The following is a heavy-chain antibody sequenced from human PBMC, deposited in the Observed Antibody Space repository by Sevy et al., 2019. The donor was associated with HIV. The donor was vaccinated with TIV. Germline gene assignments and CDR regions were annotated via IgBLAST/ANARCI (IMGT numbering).Heavy chain of an antibody. D-gene: IGHD5-12*01. CDR1: GGTFSGYY. CDR2: INHSGST. CDR3: ARGRTRRDGYKYYFDY. J-gene: IGHJ4*02. Sequence: SETLSLTCAVYGGTFSGYYWSWIRQTPGMGLEWIGEINHSGSTNYNPSLKSRVTISVDTSKNQFSLRLNSVTAADTAVYYCARGRTRRDGYKYYFDYWGQGTLVTVSS. V-gene: IGHV4-34*01.